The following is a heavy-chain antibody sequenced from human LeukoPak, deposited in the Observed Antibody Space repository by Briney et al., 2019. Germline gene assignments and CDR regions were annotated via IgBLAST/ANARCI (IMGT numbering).Heavy chain of an antibody. J-gene: IGHJ4*02. Sequence: GGSLRLSCAASGFTFSSYAMHWVRQAPGKGLEWVAVISYDGSNKYYADSVKGRFTISRDNSKNTLYLQMNSLRAEDTAVYYCAKPHDSSSWYQGPGYFDYWGQGTLVTVSS. D-gene: IGHD6-13*01. CDR2: ISYDGSNK. CDR1: GFTFSSYA. V-gene: IGHV3-30-3*01. CDR3: AKPHDSSSWYQGPGYFDY.